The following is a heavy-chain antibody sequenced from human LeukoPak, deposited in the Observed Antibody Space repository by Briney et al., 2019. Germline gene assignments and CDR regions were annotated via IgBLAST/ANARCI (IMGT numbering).Heavy chain of an antibody. CDR2: IYIKST. D-gene: IGHD6-19*01. J-gene: IGHJ4*02. CDR3: ARDTTVASGMQY. Sequence: SETLSLTCTVSGGSISTFSWSWIPQFPGKGLEWIGSIYIKSTNYNPSLKSRVVISVDTSKNQFSLRLDSVTTADTAVYYCARDTTVASGMQYWGQGTLVTVSS. CDR1: GGSISTFS. V-gene: IGHV4-59*01.